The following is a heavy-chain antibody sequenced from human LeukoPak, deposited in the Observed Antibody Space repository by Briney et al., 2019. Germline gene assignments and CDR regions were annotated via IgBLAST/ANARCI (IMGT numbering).Heavy chain of an antibody. V-gene: IGHV4-61*01. CDR1: GGSVSSGLNK. J-gene: IGHJ5*02. CDR2: ISYSGSA. D-gene: IGHD2-15*01. Sequence: SETLSLTCTVSGGSVSSGLNKWSWIRQPPGKELEWIGDISYSGSASYNPSLRSRVTISLNTSTTQFSLTLGSVTAADTAVYYCAREAECSGGSCYSYGWFDPWGQGTQVIVSS. CDR3: AREAECSGGSCYSYGWFDP.